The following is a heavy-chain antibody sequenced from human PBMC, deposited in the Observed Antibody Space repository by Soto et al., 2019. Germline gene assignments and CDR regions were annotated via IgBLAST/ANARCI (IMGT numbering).Heavy chain of an antibody. D-gene: IGHD4-17*01. CDR1: GFSLSTSGVG. Sequence: QITLKESGPTLVKPTQTLTLTCTFSGFSLSTSGVGVGWIRQPPGKALEWLALIYWDDDKRYSPSLKSRLTITKDPSKNQVVLTMTNMDPVDTATYYCAHRPDYGDRGGWFDPWGQGTLVTVSS. CDR3: AHRPDYGDRGGWFDP. V-gene: IGHV2-5*02. J-gene: IGHJ5*02. CDR2: IYWDDDK.